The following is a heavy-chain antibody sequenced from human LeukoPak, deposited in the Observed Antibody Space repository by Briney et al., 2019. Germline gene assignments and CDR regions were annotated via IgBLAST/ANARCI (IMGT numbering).Heavy chain of an antibody. CDR2: IYYSGST. CDR1: GGSISSYY. CDR3: ARDPSHSGSYWFDP. J-gene: IGHJ5*02. D-gene: IGHD1-26*01. Sequence: PSETLSLTCTVSGGSISSYYWSWIRQPPGKGLEWIGYIYYSGSTNYNPSLKSRVTISVDTSKNQFSLKLSSVTAADTAVYYCARDPSHSGSYWFDPWGQGTLVTVSS. V-gene: IGHV4-59*01.